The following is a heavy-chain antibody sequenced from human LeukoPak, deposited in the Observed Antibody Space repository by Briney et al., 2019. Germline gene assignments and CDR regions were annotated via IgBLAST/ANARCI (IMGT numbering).Heavy chain of an antibody. CDR3: GRGSVGFGELNY. J-gene: IGHJ4*02. D-gene: IGHD3-10*01. CDR1: GFTFSSYS. CDR2: ISSSSSTI. V-gene: IGHV3-48*01. Sequence: GGSLRLSCAASGFTFSSYSMNWVRQAPGKGLEWVSYISSSSSTIYYADSVKGRFTLSRDNSKNTLYLQMNSLRIEDTAVYYCGRGSVGFGELNYWGQGTLVTVSS.